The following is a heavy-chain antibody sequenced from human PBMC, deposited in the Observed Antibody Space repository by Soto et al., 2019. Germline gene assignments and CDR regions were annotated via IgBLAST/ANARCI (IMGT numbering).Heavy chain of an antibody. D-gene: IGHD6-13*01. J-gene: IGHJ6*02. V-gene: IGHV2-26*01. CDR2: IFSNDER. CDR3: ARIQYSSSWYYYYYGMDV. CDR1: GFSLSNARMG. Sequence: QVTLKESGPVLVKPTETLTLTCTVSGFSLSNARMGVSWIRQPPGKALEWLAHIFSNDERSYSTSLKSMLTISKDTSKSQVVLTMTNMDPVDTATYYCARIQYSSSWYYYYYGMDVWGQGTTVTVSS.